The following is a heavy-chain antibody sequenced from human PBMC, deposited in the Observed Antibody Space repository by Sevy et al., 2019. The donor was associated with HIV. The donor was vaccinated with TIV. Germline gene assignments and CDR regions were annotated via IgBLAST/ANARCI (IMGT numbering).Heavy chain of an antibody. CDR1: GFTFSSYA. V-gene: IGHV3-23*01. CDR2: ISGSGGST. J-gene: IGHJ6*03. Sequence: GGSLRLSCAASGFTFSSYAMSWVRQAPGKGLEWVSAISGSGGSTYYADSVKGRFTISRDNSENTLYLQMNSLRAEDTAVYYCAKGGYGDRYYYYYMDVWGKGTTVTVSS. CDR3: AKGGYGDRYYYYYMDV. D-gene: IGHD4-17*01.